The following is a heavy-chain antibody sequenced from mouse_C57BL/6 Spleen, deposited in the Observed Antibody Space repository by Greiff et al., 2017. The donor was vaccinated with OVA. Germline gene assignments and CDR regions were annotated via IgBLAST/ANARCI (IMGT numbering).Heavy chain of an antibody. Sequence: VQLQQSGAELVRPGASVKLSCTASGFNIKDDYMHWVKQRPEQGLEWIGWIDPENGDTEYASKFQGKATITADTSSNTAYLQLSSLTSEDTAVNYCTETYYSGGYFDVWGTGTTVTVSS. D-gene: IGHD2-10*01. CDR3: TETYYSGGYFDV. CDR1: GFNIKDDY. J-gene: IGHJ1*03. CDR2: IDPENGDT. V-gene: IGHV14-4*01.